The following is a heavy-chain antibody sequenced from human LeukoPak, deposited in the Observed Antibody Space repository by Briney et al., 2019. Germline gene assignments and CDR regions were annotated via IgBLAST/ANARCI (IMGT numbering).Heavy chain of an antibody. CDR2: IKSKNNGGTT. J-gene: IGHJ4*02. D-gene: IGHD3-10*01. V-gene: IGHV3-15*01. CDR3: TTGSTSDYGSGSYTTIDY. CDR1: GFTFRNAW. Sequence: GGSLRLSCAASGFTFRNAWMSWVRQAPGKGLEWVGRIKSKNNGGTTDYAAPVTGRFTISRDDSRNTLYLQMNSLKTEDTGVYYCTTGSTSDYGSGSYTTIDYWDQGTLVTVSS.